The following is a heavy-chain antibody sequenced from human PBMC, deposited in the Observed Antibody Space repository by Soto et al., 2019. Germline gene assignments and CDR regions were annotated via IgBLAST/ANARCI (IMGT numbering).Heavy chain of an antibody. CDR2: TYYRSKWYN. D-gene: IGHD6-19*01. V-gene: IGHV6-1*01. J-gene: IGHJ5*02. CDR3: AREFGRVAVADWETYNWFDP. Sequence: SQTLSLTCAISGDSVSSNSAAWNWIRQSPSRGLEWLGRTYYRSKWYNDYAVSVKSRITINPDTSKNQFSLQLNSVTPEDTAVYYCAREFGRVAVADWETYNWFDPWGQGTLVTVSS. CDR1: GDSVSSNSAA.